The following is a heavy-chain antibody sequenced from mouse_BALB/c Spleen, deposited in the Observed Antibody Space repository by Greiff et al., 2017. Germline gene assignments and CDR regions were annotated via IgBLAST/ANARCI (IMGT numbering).Heavy chain of an antibody. CDR3: ASYRYDGYWYFDV. J-gene: IGHJ1*01. V-gene: IGHV5-6-2*01. CDR1: GFTFSSYY. Sequence: EVQVVESGGGLVKLGGSLKLSCAASGFTFSSYYMSWVRQTPEKRLELVAAINSNGGSTYYPDTVKGRFTISRDNAKNTLYLQMSSLKSEDTALYYCASYRYDGYWYFDVWGAGTTVTVSS. CDR2: INSNGGST. D-gene: IGHD2-14*01.